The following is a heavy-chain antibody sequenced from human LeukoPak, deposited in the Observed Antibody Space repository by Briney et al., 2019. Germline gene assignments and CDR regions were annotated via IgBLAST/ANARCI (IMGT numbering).Heavy chain of an antibody. V-gene: IGHV5-51*01. CDR2: IYPGDPDT. CDR1: GYSFTSYW. D-gene: IGHD3-22*01. CDR3: ASSYDSSGYYYDY. J-gene: IGHJ4*02. Sequence: GESLKISCKGSGYSFTSYWSGWVRQMPGKGLEWMGIIYPGDPDTRYSPSFQGQVTISADRSISTAYLQWSSLKASDTAMYYCASSYDSSGYYYDYWGQGTLVTVSS.